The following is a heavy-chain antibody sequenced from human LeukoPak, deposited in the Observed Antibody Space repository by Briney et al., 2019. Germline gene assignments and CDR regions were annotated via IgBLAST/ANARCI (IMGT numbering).Heavy chain of an antibody. Sequence: GGSLRLSCAASGFTFSSYAMSWVRQAPGKGLAWVSTISGGSGSTYCADSVKGRFTISRDNSKNTLYLQMNSLRAEDTAVYFCAKGTLGHCNGASCYPLDYWGQGTLVTVSS. D-gene: IGHD2-15*01. J-gene: IGHJ4*02. CDR1: GFTFSSYA. CDR2: ISGGSGST. CDR3: AKGTLGHCNGASCYPLDY. V-gene: IGHV3-23*01.